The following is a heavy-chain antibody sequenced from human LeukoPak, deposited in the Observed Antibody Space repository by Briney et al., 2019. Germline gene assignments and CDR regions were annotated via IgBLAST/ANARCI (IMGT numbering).Heavy chain of an antibody. J-gene: IGHJ4*02. CDR1: GFTFSNSW. CDR3: TTDVGTTGTTLFDY. CDR2: IKSKTDGGTT. V-gene: IGHV3-15*01. D-gene: IGHD1-1*01. Sequence: GGSLRLSCAASGFTFSNSWMSWVRQAPGKGLEWVGRIKSKTDGGTTDYAAPVKGRFTISRDDSKNTLYLQMNSLKTEDTAVYYCTTDVGTTGTTLFDYWGQGTLVTASS.